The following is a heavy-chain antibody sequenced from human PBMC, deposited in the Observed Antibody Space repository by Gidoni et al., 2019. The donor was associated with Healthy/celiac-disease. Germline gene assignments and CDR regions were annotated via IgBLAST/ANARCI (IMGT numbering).Heavy chain of an antibody. CDR3: TTESVVPAAMPIDYYYYGMDV. V-gene: IGHV3-15*01. J-gene: IGHJ6*02. CDR2: IKSKTDGGTT. CDR1: GFPCSNAW. D-gene: IGHD2-2*01. Sequence: EVQLVESGGGLVKPGGSIRLSCAASGFPCSNAWMSWVWQAPGKGLEWVGRIKSKTDGGTTDYAAPVKGRFTISRDDSKNTLYLQMNSLKTEDTAVYYCTTESVVPAAMPIDYYYYGMDVWGQGTTVTVSS.